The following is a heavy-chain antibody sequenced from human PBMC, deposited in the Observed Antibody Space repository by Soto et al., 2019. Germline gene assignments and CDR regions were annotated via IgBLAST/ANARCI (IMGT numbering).Heavy chain of an antibody. CDR1: GFNFAKFA. CDR3: AKELEIVLMVHAASDS. J-gene: IGHJ4*02. Sequence: GGSLRLSCAASGFNFAKFAMNWVLQAPGQGLEWVSAISGGGSTTYYADSVTVRSTISRDNSRNTVHLQIDSLRAEDTAIYYCAKELEIVLMVHAASDSWGQGIPVTVSS. V-gene: IGHV3-23*01. CDR2: ISGGGSTT. D-gene: IGHD2-8*01.